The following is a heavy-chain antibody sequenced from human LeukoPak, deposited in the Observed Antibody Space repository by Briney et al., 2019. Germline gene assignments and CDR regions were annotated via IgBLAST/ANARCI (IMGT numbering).Heavy chain of an antibody. CDR2: INANSGGT. V-gene: IGHV1-2*02. CDR1: GYTFTCYY. D-gene: IGHD4-23*01. CDR3: ARTPLTTVVTLNFDY. Sequence: ASVKVSCKASGYTFTCYYMHWVRQAPGQGLEWMGWINANSGGTNYAQKFQGRVITTRDTSISTAYMELSRLRSDDTAVYYCARTPLTTVVTLNFDYWGQGTLVTVSS. J-gene: IGHJ4*02.